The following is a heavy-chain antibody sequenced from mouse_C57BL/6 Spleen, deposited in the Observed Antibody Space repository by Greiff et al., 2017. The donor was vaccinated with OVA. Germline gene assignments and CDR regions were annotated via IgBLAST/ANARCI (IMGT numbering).Heavy chain of an antibody. CDR3: ARLGPGGTPWFAY. Sequence: VQLKESGPELVKPGASVKIPCKASGYTFTDYNMDWVKQSHGKSLEWIGDINPNNGGTIYNQKFKGKATLTVDKSSSTAYMELRSLTSEDTAVYYCARLGPGGTPWFAYWGQGTLVTVSA. D-gene: IGHD1-1*01. J-gene: IGHJ3*01. V-gene: IGHV1-18*01. CDR1: GYTFTDYN. CDR2: INPNNGGT.